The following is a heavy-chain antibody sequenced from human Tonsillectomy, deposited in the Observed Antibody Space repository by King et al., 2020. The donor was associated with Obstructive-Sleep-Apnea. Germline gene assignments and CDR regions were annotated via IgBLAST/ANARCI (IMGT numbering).Heavy chain of an antibody. CDR2: MNPNSANT. J-gene: IGHJ4*02. V-gene: IGHV1-8*01. D-gene: IGHD3-22*01. CDR3: ARGRGSSGYHGNDY. Sequence: VQLVESGAEVKKPGASVKVSCKASGYTFTSYDINWVRQATGQGPEWMGWMNPNSANTGYAQKFQGRVTMTSNTSISTAYMELSSLRSEDTAVYYCARGRGSSGYHGNDYWGQGTLVIVSS. CDR1: GYTFTSYD.